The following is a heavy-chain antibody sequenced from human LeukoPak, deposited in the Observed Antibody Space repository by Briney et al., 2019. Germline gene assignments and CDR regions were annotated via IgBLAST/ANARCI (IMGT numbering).Heavy chain of an antibody. J-gene: IGHJ4*02. CDR2: ISYDGSNK. D-gene: IGHD6-19*01. CDR1: GFTFSSYA. V-gene: IGHV3-30-3*01. CDR3: ARDWSQSGWLDY. Sequence: GGSLRLSCAASGFTFSSYAMHWVRQAPGKGLEWVAVISYDGSNKYYADSVKGRFTISRDNSKNTLYLQMNSLRAEDTAVYYCARDWSQSGWLDYWGQGTLVTPPS.